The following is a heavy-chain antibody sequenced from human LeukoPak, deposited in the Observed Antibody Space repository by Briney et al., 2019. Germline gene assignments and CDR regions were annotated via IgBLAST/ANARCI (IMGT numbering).Heavy chain of an antibody. V-gene: IGHV3-53*01. CDR2: IYSGGST. J-gene: IGHJ4*02. Sequence: GGSLRLSCAASGFTVSSNYMSWVRQAPGKGLEWVSVIYSGGSTYYADSVKGRFTISRDNTKNSLYLQMNGLRAEDTAVYYCTRSSMAALAVDSWGQGTLVTVSS. D-gene: IGHD6-6*01. CDR1: GFTVSSNY. CDR3: TRSSMAALAVDS.